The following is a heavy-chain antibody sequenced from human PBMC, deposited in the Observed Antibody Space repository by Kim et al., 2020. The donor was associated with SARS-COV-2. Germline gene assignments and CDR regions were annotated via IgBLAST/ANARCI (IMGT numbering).Heavy chain of an antibody. CDR2: FGTAGDT. D-gene: IGHD3-10*01. CDR3: ASGRPRALWLVDLEGDGM. CDR1: GFTFSSYD. J-gene: IGHJ6*01. V-gene: IGHV3-13*01. Sequence: GGSLRLSCAASGFTFSSYDMHWVHQATGKGLEWVSAFGTAGDTYYPGSVKGRFTISRENAKNSLYLQMNSLRAGDTAGYYCASGRPRALWLVDLEGDGM.